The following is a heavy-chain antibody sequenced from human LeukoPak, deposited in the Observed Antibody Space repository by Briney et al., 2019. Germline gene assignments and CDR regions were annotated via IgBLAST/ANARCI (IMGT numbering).Heavy chain of an antibody. V-gene: IGHV1-69*05. CDR3: ARVPSSSDWFDP. CDR2: IIPIFGTA. Sequence: SVKVSCRASGGTFSSYAISWVRQAPGQGLEWMGRIIPIFGTANYAQKFQGRVTITTDESTSTAYMELSSLRSEDTAVYYCARVPSSSDWFDPWGQGTLVTVSS. J-gene: IGHJ5*02. D-gene: IGHD6-13*01. CDR1: GGTFSSYA.